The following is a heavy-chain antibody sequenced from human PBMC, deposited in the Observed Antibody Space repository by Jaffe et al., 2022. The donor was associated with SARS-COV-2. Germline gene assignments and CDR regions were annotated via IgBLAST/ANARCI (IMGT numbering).Heavy chain of an antibody. D-gene: IGHD5-18*01. V-gene: IGHV4-39*01. Sequence: QLRLQESGPGLVKPSETLSLTCTVSGGSIGSSSYYWGWIRQPPGKGLEWIGGIYYSGSTYYNPSLKSRITISVDTSKNQFSLKLSSVTAADTAVYYCARHVNAGYGLPFDYWGQGTLVTVSS. CDR2: IYYSGST. CDR1: GGSIGSSSYY. J-gene: IGHJ4*02. CDR3: ARHVNAGYGLPFDY.